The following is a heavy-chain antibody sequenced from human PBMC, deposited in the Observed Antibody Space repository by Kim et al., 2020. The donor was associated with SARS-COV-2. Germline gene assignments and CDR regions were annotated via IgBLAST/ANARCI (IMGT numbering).Heavy chain of an antibody. V-gene: IGHV4-59*01. CDR2: IYYSGST. CDR3: ARVQGWRFPLTGYYYYYMDV. D-gene: IGHD3-3*01. J-gene: IGHJ6*03. CDR1: GGSISSYY. Sequence: SETLSLTCTVSGGSISSYYWSWIRQPPGKGLEWIGYIYYSGSTNYNPSLKSRVTISVDTSKNQFSLKLSSVTAADTAVYYCARVQGWRFPLTGYYYYYMDVWGKGTTVTVSS.